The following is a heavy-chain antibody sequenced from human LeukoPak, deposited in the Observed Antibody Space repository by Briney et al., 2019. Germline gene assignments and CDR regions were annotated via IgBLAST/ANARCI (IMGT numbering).Heavy chain of an antibody. V-gene: IGHV4-39*07. CDR2: IYFSGST. J-gene: IGHJ6*02. CDR3: ARVNAAAGTFYYGMDV. D-gene: IGHD6-13*01. CDR1: GGSISSSTYY. Sequence: SETLSLTCTVSGGSISSSTYYWGWIRQPPGRRLEWIGTIYFSGSTYYNPSLKSRVTISVDTSKNQFSLKLSSVTAADTAVYYCARVNAAAGTFYYGMDVWGQGTTVTVSS.